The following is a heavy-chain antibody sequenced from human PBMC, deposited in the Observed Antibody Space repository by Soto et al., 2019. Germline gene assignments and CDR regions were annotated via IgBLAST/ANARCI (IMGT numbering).Heavy chain of an antibody. CDR2: IYYSGST. CDR1: GGSVSSGSYY. D-gene: IGHD3-22*01. J-gene: IGHJ3*02. V-gene: IGHV4-61*01. CDR3: ARDFQDYDSSEASIPLDAFDI. Sequence: ASETLSLTCTVSGGSVSSGSYYWSWIRQPPGKGLGWIGYIYYSGSTNYNPSLKSRVTISVDTSKNQFSLKLSSVTAADTAVYYCARDFQDYDSSEASIPLDAFDIWGQGTMVTVS.